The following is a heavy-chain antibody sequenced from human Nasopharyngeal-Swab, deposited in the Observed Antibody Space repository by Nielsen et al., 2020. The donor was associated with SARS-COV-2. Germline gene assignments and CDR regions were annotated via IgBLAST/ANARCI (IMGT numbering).Heavy chain of an antibody. CDR3: ASDIPVAGTEERDYCDS. J-gene: IGHJ4*02. D-gene: IGHD6-19*01. V-gene: IGHV3-9*01. CDR2: ISWTSDTI. CDR1: GFTFDDFA. Sequence: SLKISCAASGFTFDDFAMCWVRQPPGKGLEWVAGISWTSDTIDYADSVKGRFTISRDNSKNTLYLQMNSLRAEATAVYYCASDIPVAGTEERDYCDSWGQGTLVTVSS.